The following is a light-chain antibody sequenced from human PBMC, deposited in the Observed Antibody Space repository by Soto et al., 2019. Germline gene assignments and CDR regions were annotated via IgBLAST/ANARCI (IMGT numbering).Light chain of an antibody. CDR1: QSVSSSY. CDR3: QQYCSSALT. CDR2: GTS. Sequence: EIVLTQSPGTLSLSPGERATLSCRASQSVSSSYLVWYQQRPGQPPRLLIYGTSNRAAGIPDRFTGTGSGTDFTLSIYRLEPEDSAVYYCQQYCSSALTFGGGTKVEIK. J-gene: IGKJ4*01. V-gene: IGKV3-20*01.